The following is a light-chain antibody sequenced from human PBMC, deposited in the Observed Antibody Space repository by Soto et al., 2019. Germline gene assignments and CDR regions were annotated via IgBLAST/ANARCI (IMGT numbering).Light chain of an antibody. CDR3: LLAYSSGPV. Sequence: QAVVTQEPSLTVSPGGTVTLTCGSSTGAVTSVHYPYWFQQKPGQAPKTLIYDTTYKHTWTPARFSGSRVGGKAALTLSGAQTEDEDEYYCLLAYSSGPVFGGGTKLTVL. J-gene: IGLJ3*02. CDR1: TGAVTSVHY. V-gene: IGLV7-46*01. CDR2: DTT.